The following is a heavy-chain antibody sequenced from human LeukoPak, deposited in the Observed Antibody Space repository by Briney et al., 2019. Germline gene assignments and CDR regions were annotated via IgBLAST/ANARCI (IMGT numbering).Heavy chain of an antibody. Sequence: SETLSLTCTVSGASINYYYWTWIRQPPGKGLEWIAYIYYSGTTNYNPSFRSRVTLSVDTSKSQIPLRLSSVTAADTAVYFCARKDNSGKGPSFYDVWGQGTLVTVSS. J-gene: IGHJ4*02. CDR1: GASINYYY. CDR2: IYYSGTT. CDR3: ARKDNSGKGPSFYDV. V-gene: IGHV4-59*01. D-gene: IGHD3-22*01.